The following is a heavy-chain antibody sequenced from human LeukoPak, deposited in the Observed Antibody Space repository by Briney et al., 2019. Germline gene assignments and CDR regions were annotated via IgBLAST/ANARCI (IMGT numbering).Heavy chain of an antibody. CDR1: GLTVSSHY. V-gene: IGHV3-43*02. CDR3: AKESGKFDY. Sequence: AGGSLRLSCAASGLTVSSHYMSWVRQPPGKGLEWVSLISADGGSTFSADSVKGRFSISRDNSKNSLYLQMNSLRSEDTAMYYCAKESGKFDYWGQGTLVAVSS. CDR2: ISADGGST. J-gene: IGHJ4*02.